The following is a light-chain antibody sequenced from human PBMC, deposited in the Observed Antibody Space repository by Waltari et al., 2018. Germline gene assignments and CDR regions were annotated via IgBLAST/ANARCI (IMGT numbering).Light chain of an antibody. CDR2: GKN. Sequence: SSELTQDPAVSVALGQTVRITCQGDSLRSYYASWYKQKPGQAPVLVIYGKNNRPSGIPDRFSGSSSGNTASLTITGAQAEDEADYYCNSRDSSGNLVVFGGGTKLTVL. J-gene: IGLJ2*01. V-gene: IGLV3-19*01. CDR1: SLRSYY. CDR3: NSRDSSGNLVV.